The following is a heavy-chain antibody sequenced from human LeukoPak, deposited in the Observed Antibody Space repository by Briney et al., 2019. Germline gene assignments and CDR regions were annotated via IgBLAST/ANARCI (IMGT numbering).Heavy chain of an antibody. Sequence: GGSLRLSCAASGFTFSSYAMHWVRQAPGKGLEWVAVISSDATNKYYADSVRGRFTISRDNSRNTLYLQMNSLRAEDTAVYYCAKLGQIRHFDFVNWFDSWGQGTLVIVSS. CDR3: AKLGQIRHFDFVNWFDS. V-gene: IGHV3-30*18. CDR2: ISSDATNK. CDR1: GFTFSSYA. D-gene: IGHD3-9*01. J-gene: IGHJ5*01.